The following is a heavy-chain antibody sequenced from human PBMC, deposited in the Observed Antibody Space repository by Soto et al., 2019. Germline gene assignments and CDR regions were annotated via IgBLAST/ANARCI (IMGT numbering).Heavy chain of an antibody. Sequence: PGGSLRLSCAASGFPLSTYGMNWVRQAPGTGLEWVSAITGTGGTTYYVDSGKGRLTSSRDNTKNMLYLQENSLRVKDTAVYYCAGSRGCWYGRGVWGQGTTGTVSS. D-gene: IGHD2-15*01. J-gene: IGHJ6*02. V-gene: IGHV3-23*01. CDR3: AGSRGCWYGRGV. CDR1: GFPLSTYG. CDR2: ITGTGGTT.